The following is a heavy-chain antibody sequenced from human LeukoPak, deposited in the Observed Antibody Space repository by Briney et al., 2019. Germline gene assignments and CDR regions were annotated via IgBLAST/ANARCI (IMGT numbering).Heavy chain of an antibody. CDR3: ARDTSSGWYVGFDY. V-gene: IGHV3-48*02. D-gene: IGHD6-19*01. Sequence: GGSLRLSCAASGFTFSSYSMNWVRQAPGKGLEWVSYISSSSTIYYADSVKGRFTISRDNAKNSLYLQMNSLRDEDTAVYYCARDTSSGWYVGFDYWGQGTLVTVSS. CDR2: ISSSSTI. J-gene: IGHJ4*02. CDR1: GFTFSSYS.